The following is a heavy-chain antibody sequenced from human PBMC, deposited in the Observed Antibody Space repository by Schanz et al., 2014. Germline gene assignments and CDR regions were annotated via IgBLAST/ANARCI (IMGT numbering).Heavy chain of an antibody. D-gene: IGHD3-3*01. CDR2: ISSNSSTR. J-gene: IGHJ4*02. CDR1: GFTFSSYS. CDR3: VRDSFFAIDY. V-gene: IGHV3-48*01. Sequence: EVQLVESGGGLVQPGGSLRLSCAASGFTFSSYSMNWVRQAPGKGLEWVSYISSNSSTRYYADSMKGRFAITRDNAKNSLSLQMNSLRAEDTAVYYCVRDSFFAIDYWGQGTLVTVSS.